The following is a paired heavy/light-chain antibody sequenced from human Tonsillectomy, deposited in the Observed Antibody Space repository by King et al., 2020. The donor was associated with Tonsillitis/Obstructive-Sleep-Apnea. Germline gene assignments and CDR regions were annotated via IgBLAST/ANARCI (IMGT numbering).Heavy chain of an antibody. D-gene: IGHD4-17*01. CDR1: GGSFSDYS. J-gene: IGHJ5*02. CDR2: INHSGST. Sequence: QVQLQQWGAGLLKPSETLSLTCAFYGGSFSDYSWSWIRQPPVKGLEWIGEINHSGSTSYNPSLKSRVTISVDTSKNQFSLKLSSVTAADTAVYYCASPHPEDDYGGGWFDPWGQGTLVTVSS. V-gene: IGHV4-34*01. CDR3: ASPHPEDDYGGGWFDP.
Light chain of an antibody. Sequence: QSALTQPASVSGSPGQSITISCTGTSSDVGSYNLVSWYQQHPGKAPKLMIYEGNKRPSGVSNRFSGSKSGNTASLTISGLQAEDEADYYCCSYAGRSTYVFGSGTKVTVL. J-gene: IGLJ1*01. CDR3: CSYAGRSTYV. CDR2: EGN. CDR1: SSDVGSYNL. V-gene: IGLV2-23*01.